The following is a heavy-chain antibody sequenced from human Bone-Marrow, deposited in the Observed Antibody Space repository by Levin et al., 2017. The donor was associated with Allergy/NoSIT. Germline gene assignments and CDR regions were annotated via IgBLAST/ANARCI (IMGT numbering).Heavy chain of an antibody. CDR3: AREMGSEDYESSGYHY. V-gene: IGHV1-18*01. D-gene: IGHD3-22*01. Sequence: GASVKVSCKASGYTFTSYGISWVRQAPGQGLEWMGWISAYNGNTNYAQKLQGRVTMTTDTSTSTAYMELRSLRSDDTAVYYCAREMGSEDYESSGYHYWGQGTLVTVSS. CDR1: GYTFTSYG. CDR2: ISAYNGNT. J-gene: IGHJ4*02.